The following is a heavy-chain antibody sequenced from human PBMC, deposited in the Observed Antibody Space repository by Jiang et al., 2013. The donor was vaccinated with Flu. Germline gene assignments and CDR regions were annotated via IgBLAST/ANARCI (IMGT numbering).Heavy chain of an antibody. D-gene: IGHD3-3*01. Sequence: CTVSGYSIRPVVTYWGLDPGSPPGKGLEWIGSIYHSGSTYYSPSLKSRVTISVDTSKNQFSLKLSSVTAADTAVYYCAREGSGRNYWYFDLWGRAPWSLSPQ. CDR3: AREGSGRNYWYFDL. J-gene: IGHJ2*01. V-gene: IGHV4-38-2*02. CDR2: IYHSGST. CDR1: GYSIRPVVTY.